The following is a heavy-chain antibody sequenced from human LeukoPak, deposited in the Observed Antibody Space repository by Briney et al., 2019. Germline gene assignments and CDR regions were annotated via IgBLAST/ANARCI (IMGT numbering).Heavy chain of an antibody. CDR3: AKGGVAVVLGVQH. D-gene: IGHD6-19*01. Sequence: GGSLRLSCAASGFTFDDYTMHWVRQAPGKGLEWVSAISGSGGSTYYADSVKGRFTISRDNSKNTLYLQMNSLRAEDTAVYYCAKGGVAVVLGVQHWGQGTLVTVSS. V-gene: IGHV3-23*01. CDR1: GFTFDDYT. J-gene: IGHJ1*01. CDR2: ISGSGGST.